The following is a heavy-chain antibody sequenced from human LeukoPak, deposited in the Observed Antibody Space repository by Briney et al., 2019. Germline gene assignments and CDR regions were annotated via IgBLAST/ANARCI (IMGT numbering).Heavy chain of an antibody. CDR3: ASETTRGYSYGSPTDGFDL. Sequence: GGSLRLSCAASGFTFSTYSMNWVRQAPGKGQEWVSSISSSSSYIYYANSVKGRFTISRDNARKSLFLQMNSLRAEDTAVYYCASETTRGYSYGSPTDGFDLWGQGTMVTVSS. J-gene: IGHJ3*01. V-gene: IGHV3-21*01. CDR1: GFTFSTYS. CDR2: ISSSSSYI. D-gene: IGHD5-18*01.